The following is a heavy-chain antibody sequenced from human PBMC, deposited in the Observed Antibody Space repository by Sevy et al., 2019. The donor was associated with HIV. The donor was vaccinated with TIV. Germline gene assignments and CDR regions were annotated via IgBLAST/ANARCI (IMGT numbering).Heavy chain of an antibody. V-gene: IGHV3-33*01. D-gene: IGHD4-17*01. CDR2: IWFEGSNA. CDR1: GFTFSTYG. CDR3: ARDLEFYDDGDYGPAFMPDY. J-gene: IGHJ4*02. Sequence: GGFLRLSCAASGFTFSTYGMHWVRQAPGKGLEWVAVIWFEGSNAYYADSVKGRFTISRDIAKNTLHLQMNSLRAEDTAVYYRARDLEFYDDGDYGPAFMPDYWGQGTLVTVSS.